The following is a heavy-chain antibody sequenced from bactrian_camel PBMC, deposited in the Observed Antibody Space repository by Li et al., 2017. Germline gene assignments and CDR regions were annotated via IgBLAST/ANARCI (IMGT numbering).Heavy chain of an antibody. CDR3: AAGAWVPVLDAKEFSY. J-gene: IGHJ4*01. D-gene: IGHD1*01. CDR2: IFAGGGAT. V-gene: IGHV3S54*01. CDR1: GYSASFRY. Sequence: HVQLVESGGGSVQAGGSLRLSCVVSGYSASFRYMGWFRQAPGKEREGIAVIFAGGGATYYADSVKDRFTISQGHPQNTLYLQMTSVRPEDTAIYYCAAGAWVPVLDAKEFSYWGQGTQVTVS.